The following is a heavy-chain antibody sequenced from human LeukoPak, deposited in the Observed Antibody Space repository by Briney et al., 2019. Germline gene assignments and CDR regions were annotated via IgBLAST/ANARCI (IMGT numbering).Heavy chain of an antibody. CDR2: IKQDGSEK. J-gene: IGHJ4*02. CDR3: AREGSSSYFDY. V-gene: IGHV3-7*01. CDR1: GFTYSSYW. Sequence: GGSLRLSCAASGFTYSSYWMSWVRQAPGKGLEWVANIKQDGSEKYYVDSVKGRFTISRDNAKNSLYLQMNSLRAEDTAVYYCAREGSSSYFDYWGQGTLVTVSS. D-gene: IGHD6-6*01.